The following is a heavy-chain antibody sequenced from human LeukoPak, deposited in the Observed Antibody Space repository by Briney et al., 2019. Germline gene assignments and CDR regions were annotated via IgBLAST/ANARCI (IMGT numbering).Heavy chain of an antibody. CDR2: INPNSGAT. Sequence: ASVKISCKASGYTFTAYYMHWVRQAPGQGLEWMGWINPNSGATNYAQNFQGRVTMTADTSISTAYLDLSRLRSDDSAVYYCARDPIVQAGYYYGMDVWGQGTTVTVSS. CDR3: ARDPIVQAGYYYGMDV. V-gene: IGHV1-2*02. CDR1: GYTFTAYY. J-gene: IGHJ6*02. D-gene: IGHD2/OR15-2a*01.